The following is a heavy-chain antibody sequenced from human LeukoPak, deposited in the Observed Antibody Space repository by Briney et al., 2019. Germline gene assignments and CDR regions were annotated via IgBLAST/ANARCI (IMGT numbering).Heavy chain of an antibody. J-gene: IGHJ4*02. CDR1: SDSISSYY. Sequence: SETLSLTCTVSSDSISSYYWSWIRQPPGKGLEWIGFIYYSGSTYYNPSLKSRVTISVDTSKNQFSLKLSSVTAADTAVYYCARQSREGGFDYWGQGTLVTVSS. CDR3: ARQSREGGFDY. D-gene: IGHD3-16*01. V-gene: IGHV4-59*08. CDR2: IYYSGST.